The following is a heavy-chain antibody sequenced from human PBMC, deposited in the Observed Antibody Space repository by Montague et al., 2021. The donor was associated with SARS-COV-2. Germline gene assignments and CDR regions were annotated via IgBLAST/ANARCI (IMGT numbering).Heavy chain of an antibody. D-gene: IGHD3-22*01. V-gene: IGHV4-39*07. CDR3: ARDTRSAMLVVVTRYGLDV. Sequence: SETLSLTCTVSGGSISSSSYYWCWTRQPPGKGLGWIGSIYYTGSTYYNPSLKSRVTISVDTSKNQFSLKLSSVTAADTAVYYCARDTRSAMLVVVTRYGLDVWGQGTAVTVSS. CDR1: GGSISSSSYY. J-gene: IGHJ6*02. CDR2: IYYTGST.